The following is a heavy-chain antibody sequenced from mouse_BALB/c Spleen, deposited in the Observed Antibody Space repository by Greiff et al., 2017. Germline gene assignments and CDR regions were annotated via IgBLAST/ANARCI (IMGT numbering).Heavy chain of an antibody. CDR2: IDPANGNT. J-gene: IGHJ4*01. Sequence: EVQLVESGAELVKPGASVKLSCTASGFNIKDTYMHWVKQRPEQGLEWIGRIDPANGNTKYDPKFQGKATITADTSSNTAYLQLSSLTSEDTAVYYCARGVPYYAMDYWGQGTSVTVSS. D-gene: IGHD2-14*01. CDR3: ARGVPYYAMDY. V-gene: IGHV14-3*02. CDR1: GFNIKDTY.